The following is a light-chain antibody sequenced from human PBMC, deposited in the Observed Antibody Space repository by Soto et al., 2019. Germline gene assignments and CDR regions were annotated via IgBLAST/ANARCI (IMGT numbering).Light chain of an antibody. Sequence: DIQMTQSPSSLSASVGDRVTISCHASQDISNYLNWYQQKPGKAPKLLIYDASNLETGVPSRFSGSGSGTDFTFTISSLQPEDIATYYCQQYDNLTSWTFGQGTKVEIK. V-gene: IGKV1-33*01. J-gene: IGKJ1*01. CDR3: QQYDNLTSWT. CDR2: DAS. CDR1: QDISNY.